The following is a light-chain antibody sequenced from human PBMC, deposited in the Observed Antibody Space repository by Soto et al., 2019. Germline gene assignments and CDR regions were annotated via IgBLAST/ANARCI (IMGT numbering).Light chain of an antibody. CDR2: GAS. V-gene: IGKV3-15*01. Sequence: EIVMTQSAATLSMSPGERATLSCSASQSVSFNLAWYQQKPGQAPRLLIYGASTRATGIPARFSGSGSGTEFTLTISSLQSEDFAVYYCQQFDSWPPLTFGGGTKV. CDR3: QQFDSWPPLT. J-gene: IGKJ4*01. CDR1: QSVSFN.